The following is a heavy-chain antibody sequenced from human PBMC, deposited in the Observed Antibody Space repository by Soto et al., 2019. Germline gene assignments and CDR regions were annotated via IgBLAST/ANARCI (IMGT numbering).Heavy chain of an antibody. CDR2: ISAYNGYT. V-gene: IGHV1-18*01. Sequence: QVKLVQSGVEVKRPGASVKVSCKASGYTFSSFGITWVRQAPGQGLEWMGWISAYNGYTNYAQKVQGRVTMTTDTSTTSAYRELRSLRSDATAVYYCASPLDYYYYAMHAWGQGTTVTVSS. CDR3: ASPLDYYYYAMHA. J-gene: IGHJ6*02. CDR1: GYTFSSFG.